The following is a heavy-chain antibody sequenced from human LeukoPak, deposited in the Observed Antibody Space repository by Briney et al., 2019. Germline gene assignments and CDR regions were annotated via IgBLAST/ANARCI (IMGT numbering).Heavy chain of an antibody. V-gene: IGHV4-34*01. Sequence: ASETLSLTCAVYGGSFSGYCWSWIRQPPGKGLEWIGEINHSGSTNYNPSLKSRVTISVDTSKNQFSLKLSSVTAADTAVYYCARRRGGEYYYDSSGYYYGQFDYWGQGTLVTVSS. CDR3: ARRRGGEYYYDSSGYYYGQFDY. CDR2: INHSGST. CDR1: GGSFSGYC. D-gene: IGHD3-22*01. J-gene: IGHJ4*02.